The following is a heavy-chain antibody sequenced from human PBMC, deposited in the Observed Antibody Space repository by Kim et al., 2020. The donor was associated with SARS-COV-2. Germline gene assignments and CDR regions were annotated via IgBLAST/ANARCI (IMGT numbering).Heavy chain of an antibody. Sequence: GGSLRLSCAASGFTFSSYGMHWVRQAPGKGLEWVAVISYDGSNKYYADSVKGRFTISRDNSKNTLYLQMNSLRAEDTAVYYCAKDKLMFEQLAESYYGMDVWGQGTTVTVSS. J-gene: IGHJ6*02. CDR3: AKDKLMFEQLAESYYGMDV. CDR2: ISYDGSNK. D-gene: IGHD6-6*01. CDR1: GFTFSSYG. V-gene: IGHV3-30*18.